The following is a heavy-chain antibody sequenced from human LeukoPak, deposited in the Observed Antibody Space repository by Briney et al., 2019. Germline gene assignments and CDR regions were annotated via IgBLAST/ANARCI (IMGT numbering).Heavy chain of an antibody. CDR2: ISAYNGNT. CDR1: GYTFTSYG. Sequence: ASVKVSCKASGYTFTSYGISWVRQAPGQGLEWMGWISAYNGNTNYAQKLQGRVTMTTDTSTSTAYMELRSLRSDDTAVYYCARGTGITMVRGANNWFDPWGQGTLVTVSS. D-gene: IGHD3-10*01. CDR3: ARGTGITMVRGANNWFDP. V-gene: IGHV1-18*01. J-gene: IGHJ5*02.